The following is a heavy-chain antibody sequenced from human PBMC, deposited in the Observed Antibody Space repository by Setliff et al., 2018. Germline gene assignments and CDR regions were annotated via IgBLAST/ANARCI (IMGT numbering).Heavy chain of an antibody. V-gene: IGHV1-18*01. CDR3: ARINFYVSSGYYYAPDF. J-gene: IGHJ4*02. Sequence: ASVKVSCKASGYTFTNYGVTWVRQAPGRGLEWMGWINSYNFKIQTAQKLQDRVTITTDTSTNTASMELRSLRSDDTAVYYCARINFYVSSGYYYAPDFWGQGTLVTVSS. D-gene: IGHD3-22*01. CDR1: GYTFTNYG. CDR2: INSYNFKI.